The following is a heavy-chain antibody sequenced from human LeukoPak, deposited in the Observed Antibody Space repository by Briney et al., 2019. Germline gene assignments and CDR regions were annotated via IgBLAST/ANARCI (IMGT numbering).Heavy chain of an antibody. D-gene: IGHD3-16*01. CDR2: ISSSGRTI. CDR1: GFTFSNYE. V-gene: IGHV3-48*03. J-gene: IGHJ4*02. Sequence: PGGSLRLSCAASGFTFSNYEMNWVRQAPGKGLEWVSYISSSGRTIYYADSVKGRFTISRDNAKNSLYLQMNSLRAEDTAVYYCAKRLDTGADYWGQGTLVTVSS. CDR3: AKRLDTGADY.